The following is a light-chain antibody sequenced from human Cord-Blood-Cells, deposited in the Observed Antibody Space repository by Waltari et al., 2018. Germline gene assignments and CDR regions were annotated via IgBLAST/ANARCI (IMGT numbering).Light chain of an antibody. Sequence: QSALTQPPSASGSPGQSVTISCTGTSSDVGGYNYVSWYQQHPGKAPKVMIYEVSKRPSGVPVRFSGSKSGNTASLTVSGLQAEDEADYYCSSYAGSNKSVVFGGGTKLTVL. J-gene: IGLJ2*01. CDR1: SSDVGGYNY. V-gene: IGLV2-8*01. CDR2: EVS. CDR3: SSYAGSNKSVV.